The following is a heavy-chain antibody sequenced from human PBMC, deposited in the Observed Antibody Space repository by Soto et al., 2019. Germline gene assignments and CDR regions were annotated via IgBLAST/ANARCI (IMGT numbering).Heavy chain of an antibody. Sequence: GSLRLSCAASGFTFGSYAMSWVRQAPGKGLEWVSSMNGGGGSTYYAESVQGRFTISRDNSKNTLYLQMNSLRVEDTAVYYCAKKSEIAVPRYYFDLWRQGTLVTVSS. V-gene: IGHV3-23*01. J-gene: IGHJ4*02. CDR3: AKKSEIAVPRYYFDL. CDR1: GFTFGSYA. CDR2: MNGGGGST. D-gene: IGHD2-21*01.